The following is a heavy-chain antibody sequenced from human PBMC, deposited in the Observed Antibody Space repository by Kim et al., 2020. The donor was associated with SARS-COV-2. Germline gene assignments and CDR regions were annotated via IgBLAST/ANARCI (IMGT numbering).Heavy chain of an antibody. CDR1: GFTFDDYA. D-gene: IGHD3-10*01. V-gene: IGHV3-9*01. Sequence: GGSLRLSCAASGFTFDDYAMHWVRQAPGKGLEWVSGISWNSGSIGYADSVKGRFTISRDNAKNSLYLQMNSLRAEDTALYYCASYGSGSYYNYGMDVWGQGTTVTVS. CDR2: ISWNSGSI. J-gene: IGHJ6*02. CDR3: ASYGSGSYYNYGMDV.